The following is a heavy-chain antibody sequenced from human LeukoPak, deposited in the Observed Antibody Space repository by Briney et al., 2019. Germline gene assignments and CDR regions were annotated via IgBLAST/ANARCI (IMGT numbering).Heavy chain of an antibody. CDR1: GGSISSYY. D-gene: IGHD6-13*01. CDR2: IYYSGST. J-gene: IGHJ4*02. Sequence: SETLSLTCTVSGGSISSYYWSWIRQPPGKGLEWIGSIYYSGSTYYNPSLKSRVTISVDTSKNQFSLKLSSVTAADTAVYYCARRGNLRSQQLVEYWGQGTLVTVSS. V-gene: IGHV4-39*07. CDR3: ARRGNLRSQQLVEY.